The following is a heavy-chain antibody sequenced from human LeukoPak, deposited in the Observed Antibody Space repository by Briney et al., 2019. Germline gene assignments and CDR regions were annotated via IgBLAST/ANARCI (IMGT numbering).Heavy chain of an antibody. V-gene: IGHV1-18*01. CDR1: GYTFTSYG. CDR2: ISAYNGNT. J-gene: IGHJ6*03. Sequence: ASVKVSCKASGYTFTSYGISWVRQAPGQGLEWMGWISAYNGNTNYAQKLQGRVTMTTDTSTSTDYMELRSLRSDDTAVYYCARAVSDCSSTSCYENYYYYYMDVWGKGTTVTVSS. D-gene: IGHD2-2*01. CDR3: ARAVSDCSSTSCYENYYYYYMDV.